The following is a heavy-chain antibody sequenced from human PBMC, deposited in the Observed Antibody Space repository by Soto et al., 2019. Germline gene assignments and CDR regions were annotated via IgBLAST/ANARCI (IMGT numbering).Heavy chain of an antibody. CDR2: FVVGSGNT. Sequence: QMQLVQSGPEVKKPGTSVKVSCKASGFTFTSSAMQWVRQARGQRLEWIGWFVVGSGNTNYAQKFQERVTITRDMSTSTAYMELSSLRSEDTAVYYCAAAASTTGTTFPGDRYYYGMDVWGQGTTVTVSS. J-gene: IGHJ6*02. V-gene: IGHV1-58*02. CDR1: GFTFTSSA. D-gene: IGHD1-1*01. CDR3: AAAASTTGTTFPGDRYYYGMDV.